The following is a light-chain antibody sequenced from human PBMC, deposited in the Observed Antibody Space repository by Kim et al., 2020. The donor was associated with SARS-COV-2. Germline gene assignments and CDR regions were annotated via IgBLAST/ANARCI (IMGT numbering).Light chain of an antibody. J-gene: IGKJ1*01. CDR1: QGVSDY. CDR3: QQYNSSPRT. CDR2: GAS. Sequence: LSAGERATLSCRASQGVSDYLAWSQQRAGQPPRLLIYGASSRAAGIPERFSGSGSGTEFTLTISRLEPEDFAVYCCQQYNSSPRTFGRGTKVDIK. V-gene: IGKV3-20*01.